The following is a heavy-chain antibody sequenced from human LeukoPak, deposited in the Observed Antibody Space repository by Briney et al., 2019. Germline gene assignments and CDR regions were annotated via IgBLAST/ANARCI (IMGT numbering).Heavy chain of an antibody. J-gene: IGHJ4*02. Sequence: SETLSLTCAVSGYSISSGYYWGWIRQPPGKGLEWIGEINHSGSTNYNPSLKSRVTISVDTSKNQFSLKLSSVTAADTAVYYCARGRYSSSWLKYYYFDYWGQGTLVTVSS. CDR2: INHSGST. V-gene: IGHV4-38-2*01. CDR1: GYSISSGYY. D-gene: IGHD6-13*01. CDR3: ARGRYSSSWLKYYYFDY.